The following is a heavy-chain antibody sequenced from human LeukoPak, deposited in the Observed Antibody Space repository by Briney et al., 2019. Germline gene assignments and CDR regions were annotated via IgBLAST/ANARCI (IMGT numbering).Heavy chain of an antibody. CDR3: AKGLWFGEFHPFDY. D-gene: IGHD3-10*01. J-gene: IGHJ4*02. CDR1: GFTFDDYA. CDR2: ISWNSGSI. Sequence: GGSLRLSCAASGFTFDDYAMHWVRQAPWKSLEWVSGISWNSGSIGYADSVKGRFTISRDNAKNSLYLQMNSLRAEDTALYYCAKGLWFGEFHPFDYWGQGTLVTVSS. V-gene: IGHV3-9*01.